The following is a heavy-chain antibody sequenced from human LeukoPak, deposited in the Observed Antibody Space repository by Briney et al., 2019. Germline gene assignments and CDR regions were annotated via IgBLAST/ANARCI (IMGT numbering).Heavy chain of an antibody. J-gene: IGHJ4*02. D-gene: IGHD4-23*01. CDR3: ARSLYGGNSYFDY. Sequence: GSLRLSCAASGFTFSSYSMNLVRQAPGKGLEWVSSISSSSSYIYYADSVKGRFTISRDNAKNSLYLQMNSLRAEDTAVYYCARSLYGGNSYFDYWGQGTLVTVSS. CDR2: ISSSSSYI. V-gene: IGHV3-21*01. CDR1: GFTFSSYS.